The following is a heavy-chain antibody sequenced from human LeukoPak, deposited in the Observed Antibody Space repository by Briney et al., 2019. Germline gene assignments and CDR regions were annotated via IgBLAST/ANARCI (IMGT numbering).Heavy chain of an antibody. J-gene: IGHJ3*02. CDR2: IYYSGST. V-gene: IGHV4-59*01. CDR3: ASTIFGVVGGPDAFDI. Sequence: SETLSLTCTVSGGSISSYYWSWIRQPPGKGLEWIGYIYYSGSTNYNPSLKSRVTISVDTSKNQFSLKLSSVTAADTAVYYCASTIFGVVGGPDAFDIWGQGTMVTVSS. CDR1: GGSISSYY. D-gene: IGHD3-3*01.